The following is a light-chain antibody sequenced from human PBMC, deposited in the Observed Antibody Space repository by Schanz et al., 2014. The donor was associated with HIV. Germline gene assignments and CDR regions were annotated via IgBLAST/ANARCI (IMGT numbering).Light chain of an antibody. V-gene: IGKV1-17*01. CDR1: QDIRDD. Sequence: DIQMTQSPSPLSASVGDTVTITCRASQDIRDDLGWYQQKPGRAPKRLIYGASSLQSGVPSRFSASGSETDFTLTISSLQPEDFATYYCQQYNNYPLTFGLGTKVAIK. CDR2: GAS. CDR3: QQYNNYPLT. J-gene: IGKJ1*01.